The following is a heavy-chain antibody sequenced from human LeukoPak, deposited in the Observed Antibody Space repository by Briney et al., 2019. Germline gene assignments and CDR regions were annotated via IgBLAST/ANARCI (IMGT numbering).Heavy chain of an antibody. CDR3: ARHPIVYTGSYPYYFDY. V-gene: IGHV5-51*01. J-gene: IGHJ4*02. Sequence: GESLKISCKGSGYSFTRYWIGWVRQMPGKGLEWMGIIYPGDSDTRDRPSFQGHVTISADKSVSTAYLQWSSLKASDTAVYYCARHPIVYTGSYPYYFDYWGQGTQVTVSS. CDR1: GYSFTRYW. D-gene: IGHD1-26*01. CDR2: IYPGDSDT.